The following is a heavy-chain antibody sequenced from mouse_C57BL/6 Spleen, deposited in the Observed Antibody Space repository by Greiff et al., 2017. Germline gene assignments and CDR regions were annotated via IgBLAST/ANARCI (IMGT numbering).Heavy chain of an antibody. CDR2: IYPGDGDT. CDR1: GYAFSSYW. CDR3: ADDYGGYAMDY. J-gene: IGHJ4*01. V-gene: IGHV1-80*01. D-gene: IGHD2-4*01. Sequence: QVQLKESGAELVKPGASVKISCKASGYAFSSYWMNWVKQRPGKGLEWIGQIYPGDGDTNYNEKFKSKATLTVDKSSSTAYMQLSSLTSEDSAVYYCADDYGGYAMDYWGQGTSVTVSS.